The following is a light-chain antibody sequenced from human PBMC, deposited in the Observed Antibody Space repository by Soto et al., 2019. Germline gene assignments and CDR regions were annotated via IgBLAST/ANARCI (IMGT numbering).Light chain of an antibody. J-gene: IGKJ1*01. V-gene: IGKV3-20*01. Sequence: EIVLTQSPGTLSSSPGERATLSCRASQTVTCNYLAWYQQKPGQAPRLLFFGASTRATGLPDRFSGGGSGTDFTLTISRLEPEDFAVYYCQQYGSSPGTFGQGTKVDIK. CDR1: QTVTCNY. CDR2: GAS. CDR3: QQYGSSPGT.